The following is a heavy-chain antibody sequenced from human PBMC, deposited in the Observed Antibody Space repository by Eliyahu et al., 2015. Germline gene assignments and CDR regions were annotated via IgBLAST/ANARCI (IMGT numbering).Heavy chain of an antibody. D-gene: IGHD2/OR15-2a*01. Sequence: QVQLEQSGTEVRTPGXSXTXSCTAXGXTFSNFGIXWVRQAPGQGFEWMGWISPYRGNTKYSQTFQDRVTMTTDGSTNTAYMELRSLKSDDTAVYYCVGRPSGKYYDSFDFWGQGAMVTVTS. V-gene: IGHV1-18*04. CDR2: ISPYRGNT. J-gene: IGHJ3*01. CDR3: VGRPSGKYYDSFDF. CDR1: GXTFSNFG.